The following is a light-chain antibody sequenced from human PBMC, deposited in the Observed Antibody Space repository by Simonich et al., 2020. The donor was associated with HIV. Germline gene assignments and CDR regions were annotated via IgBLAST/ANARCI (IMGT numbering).Light chain of an antibody. CDR3: LQDYNYPRT. CDR2: FAS. V-gene: IGKV1-NL1*01. CDR1: QPISNS. Sequence: DIQMTQSPSSLSASVGDRVTITCRASQPISNSLAWYQQKPGKAPKLLLYFASRLESGVPSRFSGSGSGTDYTLTISSLQPEDFATYYCLQDYNYPRTFGRGTKVDIK. J-gene: IGKJ1*01.